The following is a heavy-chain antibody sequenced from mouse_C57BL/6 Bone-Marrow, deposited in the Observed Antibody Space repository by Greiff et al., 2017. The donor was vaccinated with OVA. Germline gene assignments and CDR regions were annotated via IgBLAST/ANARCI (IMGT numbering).Heavy chain of an antibody. J-gene: IGHJ4*01. CDR3: ARSEWLLDYYAMDY. Sequence: QVQLQQSGAELVRPGTSVKVSCKASGYAFTNYLIEWVKQRPGQGLEWIGVINPGSGGTNYNEKFKGKATLTADKSSSTAYMQLSSLTSEDSAVYFCARSEWLLDYYAMDYWGQGTSVTVSS. D-gene: IGHD2-3*01. CDR1: GYAFTNYL. CDR2: INPGSGGT. V-gene: IGHV1-54*01.